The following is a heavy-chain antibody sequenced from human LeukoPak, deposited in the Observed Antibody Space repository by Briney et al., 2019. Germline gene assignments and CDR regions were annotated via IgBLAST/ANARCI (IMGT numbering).Heavy chain of an antibody. CDR1: GFTFSNAW. CDR2: IKSKTDAETT. Sequence: GGSLILSCAASGFTFSNAWMTWVRQTPGKGLEWVGRIKSKTDAETTDYAAPVRGRFTISRDDSENTLYLQMTSLKTEDTALYYCTTGGFRYGFYDYWGQGTLVTVSS. V-gene: IGHV3-15*01. CDR3: TTGGFRYGFYDY. J-gene: IGHJ4*02. D-gene: IGHD3-10*01.